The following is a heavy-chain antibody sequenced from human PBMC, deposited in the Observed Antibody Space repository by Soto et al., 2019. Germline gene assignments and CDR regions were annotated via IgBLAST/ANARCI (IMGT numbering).Heavy chain of an antibody. Sequence: PGGSVRLSCAASGFTFDDYAMHWVRQAPGKGLEWVSGISWNSGSIGYADSVKGRFTISRDNAKNSLYLQMNSLRAEDTALYYCAKDSTPDYGGNFGFDYWGQGTLVTVSS. CDR3: AKDSTPDYGGNFGFDY. D-gene: IGHD4-17*01. J-gene: IGHJ4*02. V-gene: IGHV3-9*01. CDR2: ISWNSGSI. CDR1: GFTFDDYA.